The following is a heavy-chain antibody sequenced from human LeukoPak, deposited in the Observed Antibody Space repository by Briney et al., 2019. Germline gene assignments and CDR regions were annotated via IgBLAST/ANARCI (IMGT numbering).Heavy chain of an antibody. CDR1: GFAISSYT. CDR3: TRAQEADY. Sequence: PGGSLRLSCAASGFAISSYTMNWVRQAPGKGLEWVSSISSSGGRIYYADSLKGRFTVSRDNAKNSLYLQINTLTVEDTAIYHCTRAQEADYWGQGTLLTVSS. CDR2: ISSSGGRI. V-gene: IGHV3-21*01. J-gene: IGHJ4*02.